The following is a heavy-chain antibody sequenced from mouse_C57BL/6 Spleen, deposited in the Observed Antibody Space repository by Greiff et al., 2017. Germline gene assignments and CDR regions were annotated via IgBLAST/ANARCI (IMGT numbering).Heavy chain of an antibody. CDR3: ASEGDYYGSSSWFAY. CDR2: INYDGSST. CDR1: GFTFSDYY. V-gene: IGHV5-16*01. D-gene: IGHD1-1*01. J-gene: IGHJ3*01. Sequence: EVQGVESEGGLVQPGSSMKLSCTASGFTFSDYYMAWVRQVPEKGLEWVANINYDGSSTYYLDSLKSRFSISRNNAKNILYLQMSSLKSEDTATYYCASEGDYYGSSSWFAYWGQGTLVTVSA.